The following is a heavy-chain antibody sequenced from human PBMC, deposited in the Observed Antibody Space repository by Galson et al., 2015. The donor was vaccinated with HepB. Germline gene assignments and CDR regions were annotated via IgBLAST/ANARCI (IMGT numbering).Heavy chain of an antibody. CDR2: ISSSSSTI. CDR3: ARDRDGYYNWFDP. V-gene: IGHV3-48*04. D-gene: IGHD3-9*01. CDR1: GFTFSSYS. Sequence: SLRLSCAASGFTFSSYSMNWVRQAPGKGLEWVSYISSSSSTIYYADSVKGRFTISRDNAKNSLYLQMNSLRAEDTAVYYCARDRDGYYNWFDPWGQGTLVTVSS. J-gene: IGHJ5*02.